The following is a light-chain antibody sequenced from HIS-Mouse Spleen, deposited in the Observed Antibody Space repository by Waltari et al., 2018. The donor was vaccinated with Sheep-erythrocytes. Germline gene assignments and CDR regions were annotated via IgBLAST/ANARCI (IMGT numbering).Light chain of an antibody. CDR3: QAWDSSTAV. V-gene: IGLV2-11*01. CDR2: DVS. Sequence: QSALTQPRSVSGSPGQSVTISCTGTSSDVGGYNYVSWYQQHPGKAPKLMIYDVSKRPSGVPDRCSGSNSGNTATLTISGTQAMDEADYYCQAWDSSTAVFGGGTKLTVL. CDR1: SSDVGGYNY. J-gene: IGLJ2*01.